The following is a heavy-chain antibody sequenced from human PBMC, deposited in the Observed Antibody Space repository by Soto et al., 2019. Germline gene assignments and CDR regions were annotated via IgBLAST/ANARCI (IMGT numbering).Heavy chain of an antibody. V-gene: IGHV1-46*01. CDR3: ARDLIQLWLRGYYFDY. J-gene: IGHJ4*02. Sequence: KVSCKASRYTFTSYYMHWVRQAPGQGLEWMGIINPSGGSTSYAQKFQGRVTMTRDTSTSTVYMELSSLRSEDTAVYYCARDLIQLWLRGYYFDYWGQGTLVTVSS. CDR2: INPSGGST. CDR1: RYTFTSYY. D-gene: IGHD5-18*01.